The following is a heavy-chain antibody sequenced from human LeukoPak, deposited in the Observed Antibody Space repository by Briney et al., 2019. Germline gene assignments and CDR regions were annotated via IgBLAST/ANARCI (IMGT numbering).Heavy chain of an antibody. CDR1: GFTFSSYG. Sequence: PGGTLRLSCAASGFTFSSYGMSWVRQAPGKGLEWVSGISGSGGSTYYADSVKGRFTISRDKSKNTLYLQMKSLRAEDTAVYYCAKGGGYEAQYYYYYLDVWGKGTTVTISS. D-gene: IGHD5-12*01. J-gene: IGHJ6*03. V-gene: IGHV3-23*01. CDR2: ISGSGGST. CDR3: AKGGGYEAQYYYYYLDV.